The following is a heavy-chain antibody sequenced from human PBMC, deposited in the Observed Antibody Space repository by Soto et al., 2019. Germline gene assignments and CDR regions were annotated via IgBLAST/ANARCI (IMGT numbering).Heavy chain of an antibody. Sequence: SETLSLTCTVSGGSISSGGYYWSWIRQHPGKGLEWIGYIYYSGSTYYNPSLKSRLTLSVDTSKNQFSLKLSSVTAADTAVYYCALSVQLSTNWFDPWGQGTLVTVSS. CDR2: IYYSGST. CDR3: ALSVQLSTNWFDP. V-gene: IGHV4-31*03. CDR1: GGSISSGGYY. D-gene: IGHD5-18*01. J-gene: IGHJ5*02.